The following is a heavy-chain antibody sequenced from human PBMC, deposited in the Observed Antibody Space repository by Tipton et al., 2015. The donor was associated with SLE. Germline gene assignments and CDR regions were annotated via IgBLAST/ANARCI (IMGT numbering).Heavy chain of an antibody. J-gene: IGHJ4*02. CDR1: GFTFSSYG. Sequence: SLRLSCAASGFTFSSYGMHWVRQAPGKGLEWVAFIRYDGSNKYYADSVKGRFTISRDNSKNTLYLQMNSLRAEDTAVYYCAKDDILTAAAPNYFDYWGQGDLCTVST. CDR3: AKDDILTAAAPNYFDY. V-gene: IGHV3-30*02. D-gene: IGHD6-13*01. CDR2: IRYDGSNK.